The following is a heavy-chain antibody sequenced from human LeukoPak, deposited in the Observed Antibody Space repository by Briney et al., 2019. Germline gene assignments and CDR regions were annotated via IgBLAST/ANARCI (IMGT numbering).Heavy chain of an antibody. Sequence: ASVKVSCKASGYTFTGYYMHWVRQAPGQGLEWMGWINPNSGGTNYAQKFQGRVTMTRDTSTSTAYMELSRLRSDDTAVYYCARGSYDILTGYHYYYYMDVWGKGTTVTISS. CDR3: ARGSYDILTGYHYYYYMDV. CDR1: GYTFTGYY. CDR2: INPNSGGT. J-gene: IGHJ6*03. V-gene: IGHV1-2*02. D-gene: IGHD3-9*01.